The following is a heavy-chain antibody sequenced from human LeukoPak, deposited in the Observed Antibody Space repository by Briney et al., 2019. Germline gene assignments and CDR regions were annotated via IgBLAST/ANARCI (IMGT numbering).Heavy chain of an antibody. CDR3: AKEDAMVRGAIWPLYYFDY. Sequence: GGSLRLSCAASGFTFRSYAMSWVRQPPGKGLEWVALIFFDGSSEYYADSVKGRFTISRDNSKNTLYLQMNSLRAEDTAVYYCAKEDAMVRGAIWPLYYFDYWGRGTLVTVSS. J-gene: IGHJ4*02. CDR2: IFFDGSSE. V-gene: IGHV3-30*04. CDR1: GFTFRSYA. D-gene: IGHD3-10*01.